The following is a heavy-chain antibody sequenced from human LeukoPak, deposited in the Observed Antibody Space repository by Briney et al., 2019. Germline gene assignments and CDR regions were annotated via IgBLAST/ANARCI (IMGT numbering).Heavy chain of an antibody. Sequence: GGSLRLSCAASGFTVSSNFMTWVRQAPGKGLEWASVIYSGGSTYYADSVKGRFSISRDNSKNTLYLQMNSLRAEDTAVYYCARVVRYSNYDYWGQGTLVTVSS. D-gene: IGHD4-11*01. CDR2: IYSGGST. CDR3: ARVVRYSNYDY. J-gene: IGHJ4*02. CDR1: GFTVSSNF. V-gene: IGHV3-53*01.